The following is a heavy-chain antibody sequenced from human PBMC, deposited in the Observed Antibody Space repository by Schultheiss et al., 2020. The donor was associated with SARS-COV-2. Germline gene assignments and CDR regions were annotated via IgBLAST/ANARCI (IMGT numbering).Heavy chain of an antibody. D-gene: IGHD6-13*01. CDR3: AKDPVAAAGFLYYYYYYGMDV. CDR1: GFTFSSYE. Sequence: GGSLRLSCAASGFTFSSYEMNWVRQAPGKGLEWVSYISSSGSTIYYADSVKGRFTISRDNAKNSLYLQMNSLRAEDTAVYYCAKDPVAAAGFLYYYYYYGMDVWGQGTTVTVSS. V-gene: IGHV3-48*03. J-gene: IGHJ6*02. CDR2: ISSSGSTI.